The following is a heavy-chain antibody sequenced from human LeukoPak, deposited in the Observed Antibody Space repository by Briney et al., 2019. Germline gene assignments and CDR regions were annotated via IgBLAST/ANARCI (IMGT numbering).Heavy chain of an antibody. CDR3: ARGIQPPKYYGSGSDTFDI. Sequence: GTSLRLSCVASGFTFSTYAIHWVRQAPGKGLEWVAVVSKDGNTKYYADSVKGRFTISRDNSKNTVYLQMNSLRTEDTSVYYCARGIQPPKYYGSGSDTFDIWGQGTMVTASS. J-gene: IGHJ3*02. V-gene: IGHV3-30*04. CDR1: GFTFSTYA. D-gene: IGHD3-10*01. CDR2: VSKDGNTK.